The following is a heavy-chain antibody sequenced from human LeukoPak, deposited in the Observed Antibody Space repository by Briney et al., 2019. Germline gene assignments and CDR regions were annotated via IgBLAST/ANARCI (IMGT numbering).Heavy chain of an antibody. D-gene: IGHD5-18*01. CDR1: GFTFSKCD. J-gene: IGHJ5*02. Sequence: TGGSRRLSCAASGFTFSKCDMTWVRQAPGKGLEWVSSISGTGDRTWYADSVKGRFTISRDNLKNTLHLEMNNLRAEDTALYFCAKDLFCGLDAADWFVPWGQGILVTVSS. CDR3: AKDLFCGLDAADWFVP. V-gene: IGHV3-23*01. CDR2: ISGTGDRT.